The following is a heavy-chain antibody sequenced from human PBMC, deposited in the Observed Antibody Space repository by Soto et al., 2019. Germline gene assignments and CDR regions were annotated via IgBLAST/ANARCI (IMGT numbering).Heavy chain of an antibody. CDR2: ISGSGGST. J-gene: IGHJ4*02. D-gene: IGHD2-2*01. CDR1: GFTFSSYA. CDR3: AKIIVVPAAVKARSFDY. Sequence: EVQLLESGGGLVQPGGSLRLSCAASGFTFSSYAMSWFRQAPGKGLEWVSAISGSGGSTYYADSVKGRFTISRDNSKNALYLQMNSLRAEDTAVYYCAKIIVVPAAVKARSFDYWGQGTLVTVSS. V-gene: IGHV3-23*01.